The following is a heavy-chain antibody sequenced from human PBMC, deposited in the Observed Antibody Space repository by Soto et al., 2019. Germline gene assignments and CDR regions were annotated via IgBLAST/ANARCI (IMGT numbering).Heavy chain of an antibody. CDR3: AKSRGGSWNDGLLAY. V-gene: IGHV3-9*01. CDR2: ISSNSGSI. D-gene: IGHD2-15*01. J-gene: IGHJ4*02. CDR1: GFTFDDYA. Sequence: GGSLRLSCAASGFTFDDYAMHWVRQAPGKGLEWVSGISSNSGSIGYADSVKGRFTISRDNAKNSLFLQMNNLRTEDTALYYCAKSRGGSWNDGLLAYWGQGTLVTVSS.